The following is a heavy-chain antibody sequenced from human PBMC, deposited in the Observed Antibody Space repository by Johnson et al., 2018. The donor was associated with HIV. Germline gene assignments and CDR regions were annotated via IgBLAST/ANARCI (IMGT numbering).Heavy chain of an antibody. CDR3: ARFGEGITGTSEAFDI. D-gene: IGHD1-20*01. Sequence: EVQLVESGGGVVQPGRSLRLSCAASGFTFSNYAMNWVRQAPGKGLEWVSYISSSGSTIYYADSVKGRFTISRDNAKNSLYLQMNSLRAEDTAVYYCARFGEGITGTSEAFDIWGQGTMVTVSS. CDR1: GFTFSNYA. J-gene: IGHJ3*02. V-gene: IGHV3-48*04. CDR2: ISSSGSTI.